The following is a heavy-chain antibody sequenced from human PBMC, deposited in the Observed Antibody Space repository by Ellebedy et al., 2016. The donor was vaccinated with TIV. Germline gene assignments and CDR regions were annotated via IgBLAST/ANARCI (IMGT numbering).Heavy chain of an antibody. Sequence: PGGSLRLSCAASGFTFSTYWMGWVCQAAGKGLEWVANIKQDGSKRFYVDSVKGRITISRDNAKNSLYLQMNNLRAEDTAVYYCARDTLVGVTDSYFDYWGQGTLVTVSS. J-gene: IGHJ4*02. CDR3: ARDTLVGVTDSYFDY. D-gene: IGHD1-26*01. CDR2: IKQDGSKR. V-gene: IGHV3-7*03. CDR1: GFTFSTYW.